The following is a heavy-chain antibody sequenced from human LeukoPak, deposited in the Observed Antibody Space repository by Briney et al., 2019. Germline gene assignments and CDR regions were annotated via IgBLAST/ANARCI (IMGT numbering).Heavy chain of an antibody. CDR1: GFTFSSYT. Sequence: GGSLRLSCAASGFTFSSYTMSWVRQAPGKGLEWVSTISGSGGTTYYADSVKGRFTISRDNSKNTLFLQMNSPRAEDTAVYYRAKDLSPLYYYGMDVWGQGTTVTVSS. V-gene: IGHV3-23*01. CDR2: ISGSGGTT. CDR3: AKDLSPLYYYGMDV. D-gene: IGHD2/OR15-2a*01. J-gene: IGHJ6*02.